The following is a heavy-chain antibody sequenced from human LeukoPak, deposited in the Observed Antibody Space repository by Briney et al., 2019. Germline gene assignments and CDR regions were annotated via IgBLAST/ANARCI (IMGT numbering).Heavy chain of an antibody. V-gene: IGHV7-4-1*02. CDR2: INTNTGNP. J-gene: IGHJ6*03. Sequence: ASVKVSCKASGYTFTSYAMNWVRQAPGQGLEWMGWINTNTGNPTYAQGFTGRFVFSLDTSVSTAYLQISSLKAEDTAVYYCAREEVGRSFPYYYYMDVWGKGTTVTISS. CDR3: AREEVGRSFPYYYYMDV. CDR1: GYTFTSYA. D-gene: IGHD3-10*01.